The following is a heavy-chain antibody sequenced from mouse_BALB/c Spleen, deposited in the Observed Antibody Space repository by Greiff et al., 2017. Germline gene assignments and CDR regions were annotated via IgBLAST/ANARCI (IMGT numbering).Heavy chain of an antibody. CDR3: ARQGYGNEDY. Sequence: EVKLVESGGDLVKPGGSLKLSCAASGFTFSSYGMSWVRQTPDKRLEWVATISSGGSYTYYPDSVKGRFTISRDNAKNTLYLQMSSLKSEDTAMYYCARQGYGNEDYWGQGTTLTVSS. V-gene: IGHV5-6*02. D-gene: IGHD2-10*02. CDR1: GFTFSSYG. CDR2: ISSGGSYT. J-gene: IGHJ2*01.